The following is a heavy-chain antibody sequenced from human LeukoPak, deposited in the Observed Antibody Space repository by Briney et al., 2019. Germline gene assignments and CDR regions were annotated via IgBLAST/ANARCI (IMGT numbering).Heavy chain of an antibody. Sequence: GGSLRLSCAASGFTVSSNYMSWVRQAPGKGLEWVPVIYSGGSTYYADSVKGRFTISRDNSKNTLYLQMNSLRAEDTAVYYCASDMVRGVNAYYWGQGTLVTVSS. CDR2: IYSGGST. CDR1: GFTVSSNY. J-gene: IGHJ4*02. CDR3: ASDMVRGVNAYY. D-gene: IGHD3-10*01. V-gene: IGHV3-53*01.